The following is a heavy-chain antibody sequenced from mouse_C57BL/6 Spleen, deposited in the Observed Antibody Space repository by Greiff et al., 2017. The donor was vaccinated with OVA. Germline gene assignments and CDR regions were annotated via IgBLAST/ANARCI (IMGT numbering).Heavy chain of an antibody. CDR1: GFTFSSYA. CDR3: ARDGAFAY. CDR2: ISDGGSYT. Sequence: EVKVVESGGGLVKPGGSLKLSCAASGFTFSSYAMSWVRQTPEKRLEWVATISDGGSYTYYPDNVKGRFTISRDKAKNNLYLQMSHLKSEDTAMYYCARDGAFAYWGQGTLVTVSA. V-gene: IGHV5-4*01. J-gene: IGHJ3*01.